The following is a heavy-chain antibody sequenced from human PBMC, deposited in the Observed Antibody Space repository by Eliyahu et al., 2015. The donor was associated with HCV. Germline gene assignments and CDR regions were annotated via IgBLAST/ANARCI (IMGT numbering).Heavy chain of an antibody. CDR2: MNQDGSEK. Sequence: EMQLVESGGGLVQPGGSLRLSCAASGFTFISYWMTWVRQAPGKGLQWVANMNQDGSEKHYVDSVKGRFIISRDNAKNSLYLQMNNVSDEDTAVYYCARGAYGGKGYWGQGTLVTVS. V-gene: IGHV3-7*01. D-gene: IGHD5-12*01. CDR1: GFTFISYW. J-gene: IGHJ4*02. CDR3: ARGAYGGKGY.